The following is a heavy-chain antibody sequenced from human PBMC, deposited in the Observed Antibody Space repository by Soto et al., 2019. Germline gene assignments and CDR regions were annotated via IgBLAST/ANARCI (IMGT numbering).Heavy chain of an antibody. CDR3: AKDWGSSGYWDDAFDI. CDR2: ISYDGSNK. CDR1: GFTFSSYG. D-gene: IGHD3-22*01. Sequence: QVQLVESGGGVVQPGRSLRLSCAASGFTFSSYGMHWVRQAPGKGLEWVAVISYDGSNKYYADSVKGRFTISRDNSKNTLYLQMNSLRAEDTAVYYCAKDWGSSGYWDDAFDIWGQGTMVTVSS. J-gene: IGHJ3*02. V-gene: IGHV3-30*18.